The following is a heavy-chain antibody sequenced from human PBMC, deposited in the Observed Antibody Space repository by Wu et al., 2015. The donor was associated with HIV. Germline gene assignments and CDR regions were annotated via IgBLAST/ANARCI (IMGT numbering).Heavy chain of an antibody. J-gene: IGHJ1*01. CDR1: GYTFTSYD. CDR3: ARQDIVVVPGAIQSAEYFHH. V-gene: IGHV1-18*01. Sequence: QVQLVQSGAEVKKPGASVKVSCKASGYTFTSYDISWVRQAPGQGLEWMGWISAYNGNTNYVQNSQDRVSMTTDTSTNTAYMELRSLRSDDTAMYYCARQDIVVVPGAIQSAEYFHHWGQGTLVTVSS. D-gene: IGHD2-2*02. CDR2: ISAYNGNT.